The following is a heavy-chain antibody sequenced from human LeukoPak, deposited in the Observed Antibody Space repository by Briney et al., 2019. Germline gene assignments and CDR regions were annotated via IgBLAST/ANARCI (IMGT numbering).Heavy chain of an antibody. CDR3: ATSRNSGSYSFADY. D-gene: IGHD1-26*01. CDR2: MNPNSGNT. Sequence: ASVKVSCKASGYTFTSYDINWVRQATGQGLEWMGWMNPNSGNTGYAQKFQGRVTMTRNTSISTAYMELSSLRSEDTAVYYCATSRNSGSYSFADYWGQGTLVTVSS. J-gene: IGHJ4*02. V-gene: IGHV1-8*01. CDR1: GYTFTSYD.